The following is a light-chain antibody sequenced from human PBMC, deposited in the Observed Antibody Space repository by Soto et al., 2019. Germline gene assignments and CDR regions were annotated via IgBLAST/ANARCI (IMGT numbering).Light chain of an antibody. CDR3: QTWSTDIRV. CDR2: LNSDGSH. CDR1: SGHNSYA. V-gene: IGLV4-69*01. J-gene: IGLJ3*02. Sequence: QSVLTQPPSASASLGASVKLTCTLSSGHNSYAIAWHQQQPEKGPRYLMKLNSDGSHSKGDRIPDRFSGSSSGAERYLTISSLQSEDEDDYYCQTWSTDIRVFGGGTKLTVL.